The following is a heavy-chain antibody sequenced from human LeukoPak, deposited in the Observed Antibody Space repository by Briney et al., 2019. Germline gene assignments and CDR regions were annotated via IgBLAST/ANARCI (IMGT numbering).Heavy chain of an antibody. D-gene: IGHD6-13*01. CDR3: ARGEQQLVLYYYYMDV. V-gene: IGHV1-2*02. J-gene: IGHJ6*03. CDR2: INPNSGGT. CDR1: GYTFTGYY. Sequence: ASVKVSCKASGYTFTGYYMHWVRQAPGQGLEWMGWINPNSGGTKYAQKFQGRVTMTRDTSISTAYMELSRLRSDDTAVYYCARGEQQLVLYYYYMDVWGKGTTVTVSS.